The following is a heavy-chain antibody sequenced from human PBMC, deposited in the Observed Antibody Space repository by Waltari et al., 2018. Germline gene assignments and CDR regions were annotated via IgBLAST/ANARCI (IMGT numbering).Heavy chain of an antibody. CDR3: ARAVVAAAGYNWFDP. D-gene: IGHD6-13*01. CDR1: GGTFNSYA. J-gene: IGHJ5*02. Sequence: QVQLVQSGAEVKKPGSSVKVSCKASGGTFNSYAISWVRPAPGQGLEWMGRTIPIVGTANYAQKFQGRVTITADKSTSAAYMELSSLRTEETAVDDCARAVVAAAGYNWFDPGGQGTLVTVSS. V-gene: IGHV1-69*08. CDR2: TIPIVGTA.